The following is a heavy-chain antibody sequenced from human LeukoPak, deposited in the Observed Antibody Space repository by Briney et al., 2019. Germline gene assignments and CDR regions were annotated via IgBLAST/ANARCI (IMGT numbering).Heavy chain of an antibody. D-gene: IGHD1-26*01. CDR3: ARERGEFGGSYFLDY. CDR2: INDGDGNA. J-gene: IGHJ4*02. CDR1: GYTFTSYA. Sequence: ASVKVSCKASGYTFTSYAVHWVRRAPGQSLEWMGYINDGDGNAKYSQEFQGRVTITRDTSASIVYMELSSLRSEDMAFYYCARERGEFGGSYFLDYWGQGTLVTVSS. V-gene: IGHV1-3*03.